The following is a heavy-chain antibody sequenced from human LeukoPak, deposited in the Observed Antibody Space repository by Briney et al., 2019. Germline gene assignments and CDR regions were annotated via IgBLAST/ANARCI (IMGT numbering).Heavy chain of an antibody. CDR3: ARDYYYVSGNYYIYFDY. V-gene: IGHV3-30-3*01. J-gene: IGHJ4*02. CDR2: ISYDGSNK. D-gene: IGHD3-10*01. CDR1: GFTFSSYA. Sequence: PGGSLRLSCAASGFTFSSYAMHWVRQAPGKGLEWVAVISYDGSNKYYADSVKGRFTISRDNAKNSLHLQMNSLRAEDTAVYYCARDYYYVSGNYYIYFDYWGQGILVTVSS.